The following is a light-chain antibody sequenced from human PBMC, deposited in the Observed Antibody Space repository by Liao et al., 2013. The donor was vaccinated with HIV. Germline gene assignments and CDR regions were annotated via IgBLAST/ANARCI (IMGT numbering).Light chain of an antibody. Sequence: SYELTQPPSVSVSPGQTASITCSGDKLGDKYACWYQQKPGQSPVLVIYQDSKRPSGIPERFSGSSSGNTATLTISGTQAVDAADYYCQAWDSNTVVFGGGTKLTVL. CDR2: QDS. J-gene: IGLJ2*01. CDR3: QAWDSNTVV. CDR1: KLGDKY. V-gene: IGLV3-1*01.